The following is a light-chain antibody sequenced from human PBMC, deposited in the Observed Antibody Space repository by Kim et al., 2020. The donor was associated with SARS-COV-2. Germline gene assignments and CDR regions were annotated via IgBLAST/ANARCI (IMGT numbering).Light chain of an antibody. CDR1: QSVLYSAENKNY. J-gene: IGKJ2*01. V-gene: IGKV4-1*01. CDR3: QHYYTTPYT. Sequence: RATVNCKSSQSVLYSAENKNYLAWYQQKPGQPPKLLISWASTRDSGVPDRFSGSGSGTDFTLTISSLQAEDVAVYYCQHYYTTPYTFGQGTKLEI. CDR2: WAS.